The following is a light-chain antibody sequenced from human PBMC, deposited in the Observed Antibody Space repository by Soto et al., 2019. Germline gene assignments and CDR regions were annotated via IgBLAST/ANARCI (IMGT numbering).Light chain of an antibody. J-gene: IGKJ4*01. Sequence: IQLTQSPSSLSASVGDRVTITCRASQGISSYLAWYQQKPGKAPKLLIYAASTLQSGVPSRFSGSGSGTDFTLTISCLQSEDFATYYCQQYYSYPLTFGGGTKVDIK. CDR2: AAS. V-gene: IGKV1-9*01. CDR1: QGISSY. CDR3: QQYYSYPLT.